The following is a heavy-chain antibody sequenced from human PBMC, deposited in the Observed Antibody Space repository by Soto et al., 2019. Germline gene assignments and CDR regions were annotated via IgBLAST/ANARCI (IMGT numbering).Heavy chain of an antibody. J-gene: IGHJ4*02. CDR1: GFTFTNSA. V-gene: IGHV1-58*01. CDR2: IVVGSGRT. Sequence: EASVKVSCKASGFTFTNSAVQWVRQARGQRLEWIGWIVVGSGRTDYAQKFQGRVTLTRDKSTSTAYMELSSLRSEDTAVYYCATDQGYSYGYGTYWGQGTLVTVSS. D-gene: IGHD5-18*01. CDR3: ATDQGYSYGYGTY.